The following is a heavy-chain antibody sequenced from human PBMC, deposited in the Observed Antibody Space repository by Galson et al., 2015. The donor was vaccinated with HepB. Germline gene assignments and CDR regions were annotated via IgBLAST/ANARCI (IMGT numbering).Heavy chain of an antibody. CDR3: ARTDAFFVGTASSPVDS. CDR2: IYYSGTT. V-gene: IGHV4-31*03. D-gene: IGHD3-10*01. Sequence: TLSLTCTVSGGSVGTGGYHWTWIRQHPGKGLEWIGYIYYSGTTSYNPSLKSRVTISADTSKNQFSLKLTSVTAADTAVYYCARTDAFFVGTASSPVDSWCQGTLVTVSS. J-gene: IGHJ4*02. CDR1: GGSVGTGGYH.